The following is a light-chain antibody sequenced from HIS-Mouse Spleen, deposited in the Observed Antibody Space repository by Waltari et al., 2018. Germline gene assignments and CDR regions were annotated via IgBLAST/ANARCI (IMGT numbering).Light chain of an antibody. J-gene: IGLJ3*02. CDR3: AAWDDSLSGWV. V-gene: IGLV1-47*01. CDR1: SSNIGSNY. CDR2: RNK. Sequence: QSVLTQPPSASGTPGQRVTISCSGSSSNIGSNYVYWYQQLPGTAPKTLIYRNKPRPSGVPDPFSGSTSGTSASLAISGLRSEDEADYYCAAWDDSLSGWVFGGGTKLTVL.